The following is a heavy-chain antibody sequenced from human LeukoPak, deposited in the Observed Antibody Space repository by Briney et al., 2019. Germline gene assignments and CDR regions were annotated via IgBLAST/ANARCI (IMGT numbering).Heavy chain of an antibody. CDR2: TNQDGSEK. Sequence: QSGGSLRLSCAVSGLIFRSYWMSWVRQAPGKGLEWVANTNQDGSEKYFVDSVKGRFTISRDNAKNSLHLQMNTLRAEDTAVYYCARERDGRFFDYWGQGTLVTVSS. D-gene: IGHD5-24*01. V-gene: IGHV3-7*01. J-gene: IGHJ4*02. CDR1: GLIFRSYW. CDR3: ARERDGRFFDY.